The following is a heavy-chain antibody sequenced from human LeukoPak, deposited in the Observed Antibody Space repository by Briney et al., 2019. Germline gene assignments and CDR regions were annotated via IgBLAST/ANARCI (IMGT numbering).Heavy chain of an antibody. Sequence: GSLRLSCAASGFTFSSYSMNWVRQAPGKGLEWVASISSSSTYIYYADSVKGRFTISRDNAKNSLYLQMNSLGAEDMAVYYCARVYSGSYCADYWGQGTLVTVSS. D-gene: IGHD1-26*01. CDR2: ISSSSTYI. J-gene: IGHJ4*02. V-gene: IGHV3-21*01. CDR3: ARVYSGSYCADY. CDR1: GFTFSSYS.